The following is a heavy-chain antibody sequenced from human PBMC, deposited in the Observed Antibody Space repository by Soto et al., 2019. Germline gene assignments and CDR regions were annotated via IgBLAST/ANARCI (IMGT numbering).Heavy chain of an antibody. J-gene: IGHJ3*02. V-gene: IGHV1-18*01. CDR2: ISAYNGNT. CDR1: GYTFTSYG. D-gene: IGHD6-19*01. CDR3: ARREAVAGADGAFDN. Sequence: ASVKVSCKASGYTFTSYGISWVRQAPGQGLEWMGWISAYNGNTNYAQKLQGRVTMTTDTSTSTAYMELRSLRSDDTAVYYCARREAVAGADGAFDNWGQGTMVTVSS.